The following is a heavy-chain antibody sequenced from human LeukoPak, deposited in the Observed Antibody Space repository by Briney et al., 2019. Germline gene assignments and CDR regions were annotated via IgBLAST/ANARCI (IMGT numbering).Heavy chain of an antibody. V-gene: IGHV4-39*01. J-gene: IGHJ5*02. CDR1: GGSISSSDYY. CDR3: ARALGYCGGGSCTRGYNWFDP. D-gene: IGHD2-15*01. Sequence: SETLSLTCTVSGGSISSSDYYWGWIRQPPGKGLEWIGSIYYGGSTYYNPSLKSRVTISVDTSMNQFSLKLSFVTTADTAVYYCARALGYCGGGSCTRGYNWFDPWGQGTLVTVPS. CDR2: IYYGGST.